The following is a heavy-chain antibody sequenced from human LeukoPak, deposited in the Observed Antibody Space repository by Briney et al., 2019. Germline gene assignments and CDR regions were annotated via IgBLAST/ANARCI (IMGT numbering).Heavy chain of an antibody. CDR2: TYGGGSR. Sequence: GGSLRLSCEASGFTVSTNFMGWVRQAPGKGLEYVAVTYGGGSRFYADSVEGRFKISRDTSKNTVYLQMNSLRAEDTAVYYCATWPVGWYGEDSWGQGTLVTVSS. D-gene: IGHD6-19*01. J-gene: IGHJ5*01. V-gene: IGHV3-53*01. CDR3: ATWPVGWYGEDS. CDR1: GFTVSTNF.